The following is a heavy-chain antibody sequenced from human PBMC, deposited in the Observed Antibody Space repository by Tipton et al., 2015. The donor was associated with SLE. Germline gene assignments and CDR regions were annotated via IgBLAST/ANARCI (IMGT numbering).Heavy chain of an antibody. CDR3: ARGELDDAFDI. Sequence: TLSLTCAVYGGSFSGYYWSWIRQPPGKGLEWIGEINHSGSTNYNPSLKSRVTISVDTSKNQFSLKLSSVTVADTAVYYCARGELDDAFDIWGQGTMVTVSS. J-gene: IGHJ3*02. CDR1: GGSFSGYY. V-gene: IGHV4-34*01. D-gene: IGHD1-26*01. CDR2: INHSGST.